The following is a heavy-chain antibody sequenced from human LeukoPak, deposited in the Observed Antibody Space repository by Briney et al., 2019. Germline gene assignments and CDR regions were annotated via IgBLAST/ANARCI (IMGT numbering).Heavy chain of an antibody. CDR1: GFTFSDYY. D-gene: IGHD6-19*01. V-gene: IGHV3-11*01. Sequence: GGSLRLSCAASGFTFSDYYMSWICQAPGKGLEWVSYISSSGSTIYYADSVKGRFTISRDNAKNSLYLQMNSLRAEDTAVYYCARAHTYTAVAGNLRWGQGTLVTVSS. CDR3: ARAHTYTAVAGNLR. J-gene: IGHJ4*02. CDR2: ISSSGSTI.